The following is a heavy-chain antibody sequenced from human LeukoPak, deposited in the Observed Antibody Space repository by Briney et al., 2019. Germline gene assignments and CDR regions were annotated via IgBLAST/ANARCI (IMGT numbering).Heavy chain of an antibody. CDR1: GYTFTGYY. D-gene: IGHD1-7*01. V-gene: IGHV1-2*02. CDR2: INPNSGGT. CDR3: ARVNWNYPPDWFDP. Sequence: ASVKVSCKASGYTFTGYYMHWVRQAPGQGLEWMGWINPNSGGTNYAQKFQGRVTMTRDTSFSTAYMELSRLRSDDTAVYYCARVNWNYPPDWFDPWGQGTLVTVSS. J-gene: IGHJ5*02.